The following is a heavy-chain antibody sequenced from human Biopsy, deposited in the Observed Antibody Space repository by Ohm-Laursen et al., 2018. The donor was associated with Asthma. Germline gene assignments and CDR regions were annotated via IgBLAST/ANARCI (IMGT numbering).Heavy chain of an antibody. Sequence: ASVKASCKASGFSFDNYFMHWVRQAPGQGLEWMGIINPSGAGTRYAEKFRGRLIVTRDASTRTAFMDLRSLRSDDTAIYFCARARETTHYGDSDFDIWGQGTLITVSS. J-gene: IGHJ4*02. D-gene: IGHD5-24*01. V-gene: IGHV1-46*02. CDR3: ARARETTHYGDSDFDI. CDR2: INPSGAGT. CDR1: GFSFDNYF.